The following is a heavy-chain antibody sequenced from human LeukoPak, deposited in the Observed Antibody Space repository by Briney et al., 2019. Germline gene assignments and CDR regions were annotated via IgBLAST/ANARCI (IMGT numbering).Heavy chain of an antibody. J-gene: IGHJ5*02. CDR2: IYYSGST. D-gene: IGHD6-19*01. CDR3: AKDTRSPGTAVAGHKNWFDP. V-gene: IGHV4-31*03. CDR1: GGSISSGGYY. Sequence: SQTLSLTCTVSGGSISSGGYYWSWIRQHPGKGLEWIGYIYYSGSTYYNPSLKSRVTISVDTSKNQFSLKLSSVTAADTAVYYCAKDTRSPGTAVAGHKNWFDPWGQGTLVTVSS.